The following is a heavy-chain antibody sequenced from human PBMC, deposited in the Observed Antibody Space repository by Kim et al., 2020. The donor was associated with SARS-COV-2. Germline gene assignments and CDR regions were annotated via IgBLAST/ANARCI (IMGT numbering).Heavy chain of an antibody. D-gene: IGHD1-1*01. V-gene: IGHV4-59*08. CDR2: IYYSGSA. J-gene: IGHJ6*02. CDR1: GGSISSYY. CDR3: ARVETGTRGAYYFHAMDV. Sequence: SETLSLTCTVSGGSISSYYWSWIRQPPGKGLEWIGYIYYSGSADYNPSLNSRVTISVDTSKNQFSLRLSSVTAADTAIYYCARVETGTRGAYYFHAMDVWGQGTTVTVS.